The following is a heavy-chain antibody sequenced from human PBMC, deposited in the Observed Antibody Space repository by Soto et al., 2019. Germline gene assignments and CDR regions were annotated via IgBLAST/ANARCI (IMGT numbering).Heavy chain of an antibody. Sequence: QVQLVQSGAEVKKPGASVKVSCKASGYTFTSYAMHWVRQAPGQRLEWMGWINAGNGNTKYSQKFQGRVTITRDTSASTADMEPSSLRSEDTAVYYCAREEITMVRGVPGWFDHWGQGTLVTVSS. D-gene: IGHD3-10*01. CDR1: GYTFTSYA. J-gene: IGHJ5*02. CDR2: INAGNGNT. V-gene: IGHV1-3*01. CDR3: AREEITMVRGVPGWFDH.